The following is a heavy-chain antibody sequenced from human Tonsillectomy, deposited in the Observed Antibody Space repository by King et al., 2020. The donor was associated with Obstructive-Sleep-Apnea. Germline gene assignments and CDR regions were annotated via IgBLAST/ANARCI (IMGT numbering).Heavy chain of an antibody. V-gene: IGHV4-39*07. D-gene: IGHD7-27*01. CDR1: GGSISSSSYY. J-gene: IGHJ4*02. CDR2: IYYSGST. CDR3: ARDHAGVQFDY. Sequence: PLQESGPGLVKPSETLSLTCTVSGGSISSSSYYWGWIRQSPGKGLEWIGSIYYSGSTYYNPSLKSRVTILVDTSKNQVSLKLNSVTAADTAVYYCARDHAGVQFDYWGQGTLVTFSS.